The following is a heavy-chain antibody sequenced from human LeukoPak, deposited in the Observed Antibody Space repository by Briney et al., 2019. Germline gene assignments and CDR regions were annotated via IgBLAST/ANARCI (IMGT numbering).Heavy chain of an antibody. J-gene: IGHJ4*02. V-gene: IGHV3-53*01. CDR2: IYSGGST. CDR3: ARSWHFDY. Sequence: GGSLRLSCAASGFTVSSNYMSWVRQAPGKGLEWVSGIYSGGSTYYADSVKGRFTISRNNSKNTLYLQMNSLRAEDTAVYYCARSWHFDYWGQGTLVTVSS. CDR1: GFTVSSNY.